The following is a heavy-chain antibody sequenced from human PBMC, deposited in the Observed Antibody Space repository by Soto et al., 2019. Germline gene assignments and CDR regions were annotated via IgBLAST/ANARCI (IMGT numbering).Heavy chain of an antibody. Sequence: QVQLQESGPGLVKPSETLSLTCTVSGGSVSSGSYYWSWIRQPPGKGLEWIGYIYYSGSTNYNPSLKSRVTISVDTSKNQFSLKLSSVTAADTAVYYCARDLWLGYCSSTSCPTYYYYYGMDVWGQGTTVTVSS. CDR3: ARDLWLGYCSSTSCPTYYYYYGMDV. CDR1: GGSVSSGSYY. CDR2: IYYSGST. D-gene: IGHD2-2*01. J-gene: IGHJ6*02. V-gene: IGHV4-61*01.